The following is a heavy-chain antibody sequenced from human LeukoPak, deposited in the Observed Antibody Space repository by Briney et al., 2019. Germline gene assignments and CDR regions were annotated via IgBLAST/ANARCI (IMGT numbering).Heavy chain of an antibody. CDR3: ARNSLAVAAFDI. Sequence: GGSLRLSCAASGFTVSSNYMSWVRQAPGKGLEWVSVIYSGGSTYYAVSVKGRFTISRDNSKNTLYLQMNSLRAEDTAVYYCARNSLAVAAFDIWGQGTMVTVSS. D-gene: IGHD6-19*01. V-gene: IGHV3-53*01. CDR1: GFTVSSNY. J-gene: IGHJ3*02. CDR2: IYSGGST.